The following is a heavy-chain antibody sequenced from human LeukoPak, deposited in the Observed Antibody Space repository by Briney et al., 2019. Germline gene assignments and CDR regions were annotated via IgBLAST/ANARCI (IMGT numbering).Heavy chain of an antibody. CDR3: AKGHSPCGSGTYQQFDL. Sequence: GRSLRLSCAASGFTFSSYDIHWVRQAPGKGLEWVAVISYDGNNKYYADSVKGRFTISRDISKNTLYLQMNSLRAEDTAVYYCAKGHSPCGSGTYQQFDLWGQGTLVTVSS. D-gene: IGHD3-10*01. CDR2: ISYDGNNK. J-gene: IGHJ4*02. CDR1: GFTFSSYD. V-gene: IGHV3-30*18.